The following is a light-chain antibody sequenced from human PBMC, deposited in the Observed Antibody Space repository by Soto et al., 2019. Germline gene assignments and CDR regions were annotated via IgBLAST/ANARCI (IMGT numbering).Light chain of an antibody. CDR3: QQDYNLPFT. Sequence: QSPCTLSLSPGERATLSCRASQSIDSNYLSWYQQKPGQAPRLIISGASTRATGTPARFSGSGSGTDFTLTISSLQPEDFAVYYCQQDYNLPFTFGQGTRLEI. J-gene: IGKJ5*01. CDR2: GAS. V-gene: IGKV3D-7*01. CDR1: QSIDSNY.